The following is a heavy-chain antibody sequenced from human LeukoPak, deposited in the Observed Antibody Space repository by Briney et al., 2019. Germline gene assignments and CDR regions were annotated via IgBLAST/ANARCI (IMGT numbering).Heavy chain of an antibody. J-gene: IGHJ3*02. D-gene: IGHD1-7*01. Sequence: SETLSLTCTVSGGSISSYYWSWIRQPAGKGLEWIRRIYTSGSTKYNPSLKSRVTMSVDTSKNQFSLKLSSVTAADTAVYYCARGNWNYLDDAFDIWGQGTMVTVSS. CDR3: ARGNWNYLDDAFDI. V-gene: IGHV4-4*07. CDR2: IYTSGST. CDR1: GGSISSYY.